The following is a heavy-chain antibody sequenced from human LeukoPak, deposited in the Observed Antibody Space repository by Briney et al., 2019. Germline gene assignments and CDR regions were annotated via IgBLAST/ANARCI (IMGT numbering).Heavy chain of an antibody. CDR3: ARVEQWLENNWFDP. CDR1: GYTFTSYG. V-gene: IGHV1-18*01. J-gene: IGHJ5*02. D-gene: IGHD6-19*01. CDR2: ISAYNGNT. Sequence: ASVKVSCKASGYTFTSYGISWVRQAPGQGLEWMGWISAYNGNTNYAQKLQGRVTMTTDTSTSTAYMELRSPRSDDTAVYYCARVEQWLENNWFDPWGQGTLVTVSS.